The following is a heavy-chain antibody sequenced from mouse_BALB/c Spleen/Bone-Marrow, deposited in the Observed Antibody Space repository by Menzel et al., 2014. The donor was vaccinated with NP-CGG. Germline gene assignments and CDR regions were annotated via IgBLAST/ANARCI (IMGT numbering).Heavy chain of an antibody. CDR1: GFDFSRYW. J-gene: IGHJ4*01. V-gene: IGHV4-1*02. CDR2: INPDSSTI. D-gene: IGHD2-14*01. CDR3: ARQGYRYDLRVCAMDY. Sequence: EVQLQQSGGGLVQPGGSLKLSCAASGFDFSRYWMSWVRQAPGKGLEWIGEINPDSSTINYTQSLKDKFIISRDNAKNTLYLQMSKVRSEDTALYYYARQGYRYDLRVCAMDYWGQGTSVTVSS.